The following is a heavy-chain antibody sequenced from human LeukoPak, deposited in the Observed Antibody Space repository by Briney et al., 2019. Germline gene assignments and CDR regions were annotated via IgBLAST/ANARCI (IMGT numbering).Heavy chain of an antibody. D-gene: IGHD6-19*01. CDR2: IYSGGDT. J-gene: IGHJ4*02. CDR1: GLTVSSNF. Sequence: GGSLRLSCAASGLTVSSNFMSWVRQAPGKGLEWVSVIYSGGDTYYADAVKGRFTISRDNSKNTLYLQMDSLRPEDTALYYCARGFSWSSGWYNWGQGTLVTVSS. CDR3: ARGFSWSSGWYN. V-gene: IGHV3-66*02.